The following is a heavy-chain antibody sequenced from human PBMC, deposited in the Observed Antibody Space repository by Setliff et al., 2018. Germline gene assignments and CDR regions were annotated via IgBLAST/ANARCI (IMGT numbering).Heavy chain of an antibody. D-gene: IGHD1-26*01. Sequence: PSQTLSLTCAVSGGSITSGSCYWSWIRQPAGEGLEWIGRLHTSGTTDYNPSLKGRVTISADTSTNHFSLKLTSVTAADTAVYYCARDNTIVGATDYWGQGALVTVSS. CDR1: GGSITSGSCY. CDR2: LHTSGTT. V-gene: IGHV4-61*02. J-gene: IGHJ4*02. CDR3: ARDNTIVGATDY.